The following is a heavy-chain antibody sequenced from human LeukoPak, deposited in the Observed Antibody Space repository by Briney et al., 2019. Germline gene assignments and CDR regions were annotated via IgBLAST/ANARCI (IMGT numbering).Heavy chain of an antibody. CDR3: ARHLSEGWFDP. J-gene: IGHJ5*02. V-gene: IGHV4-59*01. Sequence: SETLSLTCSVSGGSISSNYWSWIRQPPGKGLEWIGYIYYNGSTNYNPSLKSRVTISVDTSKNQFSLKLSSVTAADTAVYYCARHLSEGWFDPWGQGTLVTVSS. CDR2: IYYNGST. CDR1: GGSISSNY.